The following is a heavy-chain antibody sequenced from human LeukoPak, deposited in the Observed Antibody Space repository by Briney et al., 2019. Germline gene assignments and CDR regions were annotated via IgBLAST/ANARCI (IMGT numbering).Heavy chain of an antibody. D-gene: IGHD4-17*01. Sequence: SVPVSRMACGYSLTHYYIHELRPAAGQERAWMGWIHPITCGTSYAQKLQGRVTMTRDTSISTSYMELSRLRCDDTVVYCCARDSGDYVPFDYWGEGTLVTVSS. CDR2: IHPITCGT. J-gene: IGHJ4*02. CDR3: ARDSGDYVPFDY. CDR1: GYSLTHYY. V-gene: IGHV1-2*02.